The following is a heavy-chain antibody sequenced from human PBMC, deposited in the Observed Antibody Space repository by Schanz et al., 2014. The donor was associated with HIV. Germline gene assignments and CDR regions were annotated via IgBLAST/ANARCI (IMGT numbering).Heavy chain of an antibody. V-gene: IGHV3-48*02. J-gene: IGHJ4*02. Sequence: VQLVESGGGVVQPGRSPRLSCAASGFTFSSFGMHWVRQSPGRGLEWLAYISPGGDTIYYAESVKGRFTISRDYDKSSLYLQMSSLRDDDTAVYYCARGWRENSFDYWGQGTPVAVS. CDR3: ARGWRENSFDY. CDR2: ISPGGDTI. CDR1: GFTFSSFG. D-gene: IGHD4-4*01.